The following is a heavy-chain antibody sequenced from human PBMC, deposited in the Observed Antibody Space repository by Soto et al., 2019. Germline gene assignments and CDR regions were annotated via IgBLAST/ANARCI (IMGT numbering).Heavy chain of an antibody. Sequence: EVQLVESGGGLVQPGGSPGFACAACESTLGPDRIHWFRQVPGKGLVWVPRIKSDGRSTSYADSWKGRLAISRDNAKNTLYLQMNSLRAEDTAVYYCARDRRLQPYGAIDAFDIWGQGTMVTVSS. D-gene: IGHD6-25*01. J-gene: IGHJ3*02. CDR1: ESTLGPDR. CDR2: IKSDGRST. CDR3: ARDRRLQPYGAIDAFDI. V-gene: IGHV3-74*01.